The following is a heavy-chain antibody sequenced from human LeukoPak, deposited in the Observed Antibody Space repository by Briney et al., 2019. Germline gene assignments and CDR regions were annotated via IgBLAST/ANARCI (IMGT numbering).Heavy chain of an antibody. CDR2: INPNSGCT. V-gene: IGHV1-2*06. CDR1: GYTSTGYY. J-gene: IGHJ4*02. CDR3: ARDRGSYSSGWYYFDY. D-gene: IGHD6-19*01. Sequence: ASVKVSCKASGYTSTGYYMHWVRQAPGQGLEWMGRINPNSGCTNYAQKFQGRVTMTRDTSISTAYMELSRLRSDDTAVYYCARDRGSYSSGWYYFDYWGQGTLVTVSS.